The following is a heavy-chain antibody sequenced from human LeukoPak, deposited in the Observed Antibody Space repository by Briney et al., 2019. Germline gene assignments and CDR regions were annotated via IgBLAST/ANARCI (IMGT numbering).Heavy chain of an antibody. CDR3: AKSRLRYFDWLCPFDY. Sequence: PGGSLRLSCAASGFTFSTYDIHWVRQAPGKGLEWVSFIQYDGRNKYYADSVKGRFTISRDNSKNTLYLQMNSLRAEDTAVYYCAKSRLRYFDWLCPFDYWGQGTLVTVSS. CDR2: IQYDGRNK. V-gene: IGHV3-30*02. J-gene: IGHJ4*02. CDR1: GFTFSTYD. D-gene: IGHD3-9*01.